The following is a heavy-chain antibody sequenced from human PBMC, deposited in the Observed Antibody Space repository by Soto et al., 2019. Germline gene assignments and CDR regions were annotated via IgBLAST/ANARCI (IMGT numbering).Heavy chain of an antibody. D-gene: IGHD6-6*01. Sequence: QVQLVESGGGVVQPGRSLRLSCAASGFTFSSYAMHWVRQAPGTGLEWVAVISYDGSNKYYADSVKGRFTISRDNSKNTLYLPMNSLGDEDTAVYYCASDSSSSGENWFDPWGQETLVTVSS. CDR1: GFTFSSYA. V-gene: IGHV3-30-3*01. CDR3: ASDSSSSGENWFDP. J-gene: IGHJ5*02. CDR2: ISYDGSNK.